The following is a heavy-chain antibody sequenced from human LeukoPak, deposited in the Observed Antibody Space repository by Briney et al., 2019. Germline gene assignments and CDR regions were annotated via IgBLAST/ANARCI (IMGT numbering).Heavy chain of an antibody. CDR3: ARDSPRLSY. CDR1: GFNFSSYW. J-gene: IGHJ4*02. CDR2: IKQDGSEK. V-gene: IGHV3-7*01. Sequence: AGGSLRLSCAASGFNFSSYWMSWVRQAPGKGLEWVANIKQDGSEKYYVDSVRGRFTISRDNAKNSLFLQMNSLRAEDTAVYYCARDSPRLSYWGQGTLVTVSS.